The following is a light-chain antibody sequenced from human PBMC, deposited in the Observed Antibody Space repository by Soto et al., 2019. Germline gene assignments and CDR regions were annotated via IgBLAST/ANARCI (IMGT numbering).Light chain of an antibody. CDR2: DAS. V-gene: IGKV1-5*01. CDR1: QSISSH. J-gene: IGKJ2*01. Sequence: DIQMTQSPSTLSASVGDRVTITCRASQSISSHLAWYQQKPGKAPEVLIYDASTLESGVSSRFSGSGSGTKFTLTISNLQPDEFATYFCQQYSSNFYTFGQGTK. CDR3: QQYSSNFYT.